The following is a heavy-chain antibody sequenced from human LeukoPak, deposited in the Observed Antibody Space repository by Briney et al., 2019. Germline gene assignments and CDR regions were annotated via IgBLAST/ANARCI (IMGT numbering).Heavy chain of an antibody. CDR2: ISGSGGST. Sequence: PGGSLRLSCAASGFTFSSYAMSWVRQAPGEGLEWVSAISGSGGSTYYADSVKGRFTISRDNSKNTLYLQMNSLRAEDTAVYYCAKDRDFGDRRACYYYMDVWGKGTTVTVSS. V-gene: IGHV3-23*01. CDR1: GFTFSSYA. CDR3: AKDRDFGDRRACYYYMDV. D-gene: IGHD3-3*01. J-gene: IGHJ6*03.